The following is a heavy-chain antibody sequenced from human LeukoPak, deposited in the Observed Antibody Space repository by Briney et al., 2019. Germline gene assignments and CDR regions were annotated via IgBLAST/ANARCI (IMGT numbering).Heavy chain of an antibody. CDR1: GFTFSSYS. D-gene: IGHD1-26*01. V-gene: IGHV3-48*01. Sequence: GGSLRLSCAASGFTFSSYSMNWVRQTPGKGLEWVSYISSSSSTIYYADSVKGRFTISRDNAKNSLYLQMNSLRAEDTAVYYCARERIVGAEDYFDYWGQGTLFTVSS. J-gene: IGHJ4*02. CDR2: ISSSSSTI. CDR3: ARERIVGAEDYFDY.